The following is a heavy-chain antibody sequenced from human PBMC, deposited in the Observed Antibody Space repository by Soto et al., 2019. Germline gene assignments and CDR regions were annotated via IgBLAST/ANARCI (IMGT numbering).Heavy chain of an antibody. V-gene: IGHV4-31*03. CDR1: GGSLSRGGYS. Sequence: SETLSLTCTVSGGSLSRGGYSWAWVRQHPGKGLEWIGYIYYSGSTYYNPSLRSRVSMSVDTSKSQFSLKLTSVTAADTAVYYCARAGYCSGGSCYLLDYWGQGTPVTVSS. CDR3: ARAGYCSGGSCYLLDY. D-gene: IGHD2-15*01. CDR2: IYYSGST. J-gene: IGHJ4*02.